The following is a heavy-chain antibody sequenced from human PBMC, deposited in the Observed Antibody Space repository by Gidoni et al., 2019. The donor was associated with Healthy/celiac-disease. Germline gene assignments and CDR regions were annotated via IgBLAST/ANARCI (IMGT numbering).Heavy chain of an antibody. CDR3: AKDMSRGPPRGPNEAFDI. D-gene: IGHD6-19*01. J-gene: IGHJ3*02. V-gene: IGHV3-9*01. Sequence: EVQLVDSGGGLVQPGSSLRLSCAASGFTFDDYAMHWFRPAPGKGLEWGSGMSWNIGSKGYADSVKGRFTRSRENAKKPLYRQMNSLRAEDTALYYWAKDMSRGPPRGPNEAFDIWGQGTMVTVSS. CDR1: GFTFDDYA. CDR2: MSWNIGSK.